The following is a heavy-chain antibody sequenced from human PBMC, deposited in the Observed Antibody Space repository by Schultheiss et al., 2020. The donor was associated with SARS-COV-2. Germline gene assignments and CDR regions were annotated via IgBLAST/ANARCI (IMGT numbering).Heavy chain of an antibody. Sequence: SETLSLTCTVSGGSISSYYWSWIRQPPGKGLEWIGNLYYTGSTNYNPSLKTRGTISVDMSKNQFSLKLSSVTAADTAVYYCARVRRGGNWFDPWGQGTLVTVSS. CDR1: GGSISSYY. CDR2: LYYTGST. D-gene: IGHD3-16*01. CDR3: ARVRRGGNWFDP. J-gene: IGHJ5*02. V-gene: IGHV4-59*01.